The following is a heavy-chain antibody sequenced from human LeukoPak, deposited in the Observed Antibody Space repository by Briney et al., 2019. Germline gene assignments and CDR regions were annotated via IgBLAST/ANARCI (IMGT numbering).Heavy chain of an antibody. D-gene: IGHD3-3*01. V-gene: IGHV1-18*01. Sequence: ASVKVPCKASGYSFINYGINWVRQAPGQGLEWMGWINTSNGNTNFAQKFQGRVTMTTDTSTSTAYMELRSLRSDDTAVYYCARIHQSITIFGVVIDAFDIWGQGTMVTVSS. J-gene: IGHJ3*02. CDR2: INTSNGNT. CDR3: ARIHQSITIFGVVIDAFDI. CDR1: GYSFINYG.